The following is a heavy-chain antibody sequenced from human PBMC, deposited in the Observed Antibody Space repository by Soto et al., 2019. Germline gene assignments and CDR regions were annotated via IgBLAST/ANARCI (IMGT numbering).Heavy chain of an antibody. V-gene: IGHV1-2*04. CDR1: GYTFTGYY. CDR3: ARGSRQYYYYYYYMDV. D-gene: IGHD3-10*01. CDR2: INPNSGGT. J-gene: IGHJ6*03. Sequence: ASVKVSCKASGYTFTGYYMHWVRQAPGQGLEWMGWINPNSGGTNYAQKFQGWVTMTRDTSISTAYMELSRLRSDDTAVYYCARGSRQYYYYYYYMDVWGKGTTVTVSS.